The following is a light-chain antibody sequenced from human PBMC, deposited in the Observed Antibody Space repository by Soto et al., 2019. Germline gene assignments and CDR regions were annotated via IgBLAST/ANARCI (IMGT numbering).Light chain of an antibody. V-gene: IGKV1-39*01. Sequence: DIQMTQSPSSLSASVGDRVTITCRDIKNIRSYLNWYQQKPGKAPKLLIYATSSLQTGVPSRFSAIGSGTDFTFAFSGLQPEDFATYYCQQGYSSRWTSGQGTKVDIK. J-gene: IGKJ1*01. CDR3: QQGYSSRWT. CDR1: KNIRSY. CDR2: ATS.